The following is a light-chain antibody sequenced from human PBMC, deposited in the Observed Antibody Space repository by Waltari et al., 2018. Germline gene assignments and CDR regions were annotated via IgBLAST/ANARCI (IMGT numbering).Light chain of an antibody. Sequence: QSALTQIASVAGSPGQSITIPCTGTSSAVGDHNYVSWYQQHPGKLPKLLIYDVISRPSGVSTRFSGSKSGNTASLTISGLQAEDEADYYCSAYTRGVVFGGGTQLTVL. CDR1: SSAVGDHNY. J-gene: IGLJ2*01. CDR2: DVI. CDR3: SAYTRGVV. V-gene: IGLV2-14*03.